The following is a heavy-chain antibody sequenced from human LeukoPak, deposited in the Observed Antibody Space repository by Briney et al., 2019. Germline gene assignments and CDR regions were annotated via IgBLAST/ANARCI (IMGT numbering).Heavy chain of an antibody. CDR2: ISWNSGSI. CDR3: AKDTSGYSYGIFDY. J-gene: IGHJ4*02. CDR1: GLTFDDYE. Sequence: PGLSLRLACAAAGLTFDDYEMHGVRQAPGKGLEWVSGISWNSGSIGYADSVKGRFTISRDNAKNSLYLQMNSLRAEETGLYYCAKDTSGYSYGIFDYWGQGTLVTVSS. D-gene: IGHD5-18*01. V-gene: IGHV3-9*01.